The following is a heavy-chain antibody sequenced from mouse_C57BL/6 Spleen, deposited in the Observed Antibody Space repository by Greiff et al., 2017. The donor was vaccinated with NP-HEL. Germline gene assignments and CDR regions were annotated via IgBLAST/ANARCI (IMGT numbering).Heavy chain of an antibody. V-gene: IGHV1-66*01. J-gene: IGHJ3*01. D-gene: IGHD3-2*02. Sequence: VQVVESGPELVKPGASVKISCKASGYSFTSYYIHWVKQRPGQGLEWIGWIYPGSGNTKYNEKFKGKATLTADTSSSTAYMQLSSLTSEDSAVYYCARRGTAQAGEFAYWGQGTLVTVSA. CDR3: ARRGTAQAGEFAY. CDR1: GYSFTSYY. CDR2: IYPGSGNT.